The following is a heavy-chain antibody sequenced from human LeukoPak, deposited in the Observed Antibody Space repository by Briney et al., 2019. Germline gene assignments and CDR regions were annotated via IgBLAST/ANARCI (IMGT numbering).Heavy chain of an antibody. D-gene: IGHD2-2*01. J-gene: IGHJ4*02. CDR2: IYRSGTT. V-gene: IGHV4-30-2*01. CDR1: GDSISSGGYY. Sequence: SETLSLTCTASGDSISSGGYYWSWIRQPPGKGLEWIGYIYRSGTTTYNPSLESRVSISIDTSKNQFSLKLTSVTPADTAVYYCARLVGAAVHFDYWGQGSLVTVSS. CDR3: ARLVGAAVHFDY.